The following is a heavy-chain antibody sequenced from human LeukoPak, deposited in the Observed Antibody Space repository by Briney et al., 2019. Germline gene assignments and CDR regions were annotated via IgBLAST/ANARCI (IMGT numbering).Heavy chain of an antibody. CDR3: ARASYYGSGSFDY. J-gene: IGHJ4*02. D-gene: IGHD3-10*01. Sequence: SGTLSLTCAVYGGSFSGYYWSWIRQPPGKGLEWIGEINYSGSTNYNPSLKSRVTISVDTSKHQFSLKLSSVTAADTAVYYCARASYYGSGSFDYWGQGTLVTVSS. CDR2: INYSGST. V-gene: IGHV4-34*01. CDR1: GGSFSGYY.